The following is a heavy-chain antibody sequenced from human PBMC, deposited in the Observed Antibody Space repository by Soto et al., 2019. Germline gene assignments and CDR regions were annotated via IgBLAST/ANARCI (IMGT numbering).Heavy chain of an antibody. V-gene: IGHV1-18*04. CDR1: CYIFTTYG. Sequence: SVKVSFKTSCYIFTTYGISWVRQVPVQGLEWMAWISVYNGNKKYAEKFQGRVTMTADTSTSTVSMELRSLTSDDTATYFCARPGGGMAARPLEYWGQGTLVTVSS. J-gene: IGHJ4*02. CDR2: ISVYNGNK. D-gene: IGHD6-6*01. CDR3: ARPGGGMAARPLEY.